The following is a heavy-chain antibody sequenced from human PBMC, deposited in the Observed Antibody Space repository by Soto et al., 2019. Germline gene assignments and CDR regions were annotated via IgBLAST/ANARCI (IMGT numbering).Heavy chain of an antibody. CDR1: GGSFSGYY. D-gene: IGHD3-3*01. J-gene: IGHJ6*03. CDR2: INHSGST. Sequence: QVQLQQWGAGLLKPSETLSLTCAVYGGSFSGYYWSWIRQPPGRGLEWIGEINHSGSTNYNPSLKSRVTMSVATSKNQFSLQLSSVTAADTAVYFCARAVGGYDFWSASYYYYYYMDVWGKGTTVTVSS. V-gene: IGHV4-34*01. CDR3: ARAVGGYDFWSASYYYYYYMDV.